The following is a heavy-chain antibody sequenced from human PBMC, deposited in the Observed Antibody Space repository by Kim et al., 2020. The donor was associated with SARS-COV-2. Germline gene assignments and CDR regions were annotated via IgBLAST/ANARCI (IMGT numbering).Heavy chain of an antibody. D-gene: IGHD1-26*01. CDR3: ARIVGSLYSQSSMDV. J-gene: IGHJ6*02. V-gene: IGHV3-30*07. Sequence: ADSGKGRFTIARDNSKNTVELQMNSRRVEDTAAYYCARIVGSLYSQSSMDVWGQGTTVIVSS.